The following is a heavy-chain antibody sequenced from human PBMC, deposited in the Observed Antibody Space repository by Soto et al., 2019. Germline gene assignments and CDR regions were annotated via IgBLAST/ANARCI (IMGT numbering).Heavy chain of an antibody. Sequence: SVEVSCKASGGTFSSYAISWVRQAPGQGLEWMGGIIPIFGTANYAQKFQGRVTITADESTSTAYMELSSLRSEDTAVYYCARASGDSSGWYYYYYGMDVWGQGTTVTVSS. CDR1: GGTFSSYA. CDR3: ARASGDSSGWYYYYYGMDV. J-gene: IGHJ6*02. V-gene: IGHV1-69*13. D-gene: IGHD6-19*01. CDR2: IIPIFGTA.